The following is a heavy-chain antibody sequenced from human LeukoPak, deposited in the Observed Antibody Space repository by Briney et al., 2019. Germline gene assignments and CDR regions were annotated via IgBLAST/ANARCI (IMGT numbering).Heavy chain of an antibody. Sequence: ASVKVSCKASGYTFTSYAMNWARQAPGQGLEWMGWINTDTGNPTYAQGFTGRFVFSLDTSVSTAYLQTSSLKAEDTAVYYCARGGKYSSGWYADYWGQGTLVTVSS. V-gene: IGHV7-4-1*02. D-gene: IGHD6-19*01. J-gene: IGHJ4*02. CDR3: ARGGKYSSGWYADY. CDR1: GYTFTSYA. CDR2: INTDTGNP.